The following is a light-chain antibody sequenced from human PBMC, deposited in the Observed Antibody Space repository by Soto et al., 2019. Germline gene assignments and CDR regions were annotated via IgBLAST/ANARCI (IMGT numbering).Light chain of an antibody. CDR2: KAS. J-gene: IGKJ1*01. Sequence: IRMTHSPSAFSAARGDRGTSRCRASQSISRYLNWYQQKPGKAPKLLIYKASSLESGVPSSFSGSGYGTEFTITIGSVQPDDFATYYCQPYHSYSLTFGQGPKV. CDR1: QSISRY. CDR3: QPYHSYSLT. V-gene: IGKV1-5*03.